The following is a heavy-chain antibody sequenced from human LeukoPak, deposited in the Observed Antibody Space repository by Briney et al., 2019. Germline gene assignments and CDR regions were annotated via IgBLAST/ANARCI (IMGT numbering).Heavy chain of an antibody. D-gene: IGHD5-18*01. CDR1: GFTFSTYG. J-gene: IGHJ4*02. V-gene: IGHV3-30*18. CDR3: AKFGYSYGPVLDY. CDR2: ISSDGEYK. Sequence: GGSLRLSCAASGFTFSTYGMHWVRQAPGKGLEWVAVISSDGEYKYYADSVKGRFTISRDNSKNTLYLQMNSLRAEDTAVYYCAKFGYSYGPVLDYWGQGTLVTVSS.